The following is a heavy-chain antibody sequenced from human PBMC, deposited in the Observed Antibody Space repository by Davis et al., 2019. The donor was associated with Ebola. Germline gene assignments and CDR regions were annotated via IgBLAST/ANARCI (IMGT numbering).Heavy chain of an antibody. CDR2: VRYDGTKQ. CDR3: ARDLWGLLSCYFDY. V-gene: IGHV3-30*02. Sequence: GESLKISCAASGFTFSRHGMHWVRQAPGKGLEWVAHVRYDGTKQAYSDSVKGRFTISRDNSKNTLSLQMTSLRHEDTAVYYCARDLWGLLSCYFDYWGQGTQVTVSS. D-gene: IGHD3-10*01. J-gene: IGHJ4*03. CDR1: GFTFSRHG.